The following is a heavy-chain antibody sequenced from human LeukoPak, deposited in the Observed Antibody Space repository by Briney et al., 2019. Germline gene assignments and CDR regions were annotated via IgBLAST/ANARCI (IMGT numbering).Heavy chain of an antibody. Sequence: SETLSLTCTVSGGSFNTYYWSWIRQPPGKGLEWIGYIYYSGSTNYNPSLKSRVTISVDTSKNQFSLKLSSVTAADTAVYYCARWSGGYGLNWFDPWGQGTLVTVSS. D-gene: IGHD1-26*01. CDR1: GGSFNTYY. J-gene: IGHJ5*02. CDR2: IYYSGST. V-gene: IGHV4-59*08. CDR3: ARWSGGYGLNWFDP.